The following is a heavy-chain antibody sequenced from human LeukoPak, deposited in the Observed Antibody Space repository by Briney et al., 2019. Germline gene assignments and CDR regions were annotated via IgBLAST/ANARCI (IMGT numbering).Heavy chain of an antibody. V-gene: IGHV2-26*02. J-gene: IGHJ4*02. D-gene: IGHD3-3*01. CDR2: IFSNDEK. CDR1: GFSLSNARMG. Sequence: ESGPTLVNPTETLTLTCTVSGFSLSNARMGVSWIRQPPGKALEWLTHIFSNDEKSYSTSLKSRLTISKDTSKSQVVLTMTNMDPVDTATYYCARTHDFWSGYFAYWGQGTLVTVSS. CDR3: ARTHDFWSGYFAY.